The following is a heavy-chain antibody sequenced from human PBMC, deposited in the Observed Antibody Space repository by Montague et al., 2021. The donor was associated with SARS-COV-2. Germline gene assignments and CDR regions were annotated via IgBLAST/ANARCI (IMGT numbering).Heavy chain of an antibody. Sequence: CAISGDSVSSDAAAWHWIRQSSSSGPERLGRTFYRFQWHTDSAASVRSRISFSGDISKNQFSLHLNSVTPEDTAIYYCARDGDYGGTWYSFLRNWGQGILVIVSS. D-gene: IGHD4-17*01. CDR1: GDSVSSDAAA. CDR3: ARDGDYGGTWYSFLRN. J-gene: IGHJ1*01. V-gene: IGHV6-1*01. CDR2: TFYRFQWHT.